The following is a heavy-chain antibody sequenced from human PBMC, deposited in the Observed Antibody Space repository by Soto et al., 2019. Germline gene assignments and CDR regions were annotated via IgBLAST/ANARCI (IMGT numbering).Heavy chain of an antibody. CDR2: ISYDGSNK. CDR3: AREQTIYCSGGSCYGGDYYGMDV. D-gene: IGHD2-15*01. J-gene: IGHJ6*02. V-gene: IGHV3-30-3*01. CDR1: GFTFSSYA. Sequence: GGSLRLSCAASGFTFSSYAMHWVRQAPGKGLEWVAVISYDGSNKYYADSVKGRFTISRDNSKNTLYLQMNSLRAEDTAVYYCAREQTIYCSGGSCYGGDYYGMDVWGQGTTVTVSS.